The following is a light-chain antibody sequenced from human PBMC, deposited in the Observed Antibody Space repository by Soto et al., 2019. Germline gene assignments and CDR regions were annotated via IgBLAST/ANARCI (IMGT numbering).Light chain of an antibody. CDR1: QGIGNQ. CDR2: DAS. Sequence: DIQMTQSPSSLSASVGDRVTITCRASQGIGNQLNWDQQKPGKAPRLLIYDASNFEAGDPSRFSGGGSGTEFTFTISSLRPEDGATYYCQHYESLPPVTCGGGTKVEIK. CDR3: QHYESLPPVT. J-gene: IGKJ4*01. V-gene: IGKV1-33*01.